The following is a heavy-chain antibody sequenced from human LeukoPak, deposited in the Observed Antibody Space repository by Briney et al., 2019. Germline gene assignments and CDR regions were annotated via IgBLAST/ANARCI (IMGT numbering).Heavy chain of an antibody. Sequence: GGSLRLSCAASGFIFSNYAMSWVRQAPGKGLEWVSVISGSGGATYYADSVKGRFTISRDNSKNTVYLQMNSMRAEDTAVYYCAKDLSFPLIFGAIVPAALVQHWGQGTLVTVSS. J-gene: IGHJ1*01. D-gene: IGHD2-2*01. CDR1: GFIFSNYA. V-gene: IGHV3-23*01. CDR3: AKDLSFPLIFGAIVPAALVQH. CDR2: ISGSGGAT.